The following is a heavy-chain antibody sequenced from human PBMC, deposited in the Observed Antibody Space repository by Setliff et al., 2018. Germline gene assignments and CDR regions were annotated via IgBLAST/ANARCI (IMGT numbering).Heavy chain of an antibody. V-gene: IGHV3-30*02. D-gene: IGHD6-19*01. Sequence: PGGSLRLSCAASGFTFSTYYMHWVRQPPGKGLEWVAFVHYDGVNKHYRDSVKGRFTISRDNSKNTLYLRMNALRAEDTGLYYCASPRGSGWSQWGQGTLVTVSS. CDR1: GFTFSTYY. J-gene: IGHJ4*02. CDR3: ASPRGSGWSQ. CDR2: VHYDGVNK.